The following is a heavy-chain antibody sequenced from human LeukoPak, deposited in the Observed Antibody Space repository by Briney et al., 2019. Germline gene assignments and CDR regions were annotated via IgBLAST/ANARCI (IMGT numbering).Heavy chain of an antibody. CDR3: AKDMYGDYAGFSPLYFDY. D-gene: IGHD4-17*01. CDR1: GFTFDDYA. J-gene: IGHJ4*02. V-gene: IGHV3-9*01. Sequence: GGSLRLSCAASGFTFDDYAMHWVRQAPGKGLEWVSGISWNSGSIGYVDSVKGRFTISRDNAKNSLYLQMNSLRAEDTALYYCAKDMYGDYAGFSPLYFDYWGQGTLVTVSS. CDR2: ISWNSGSI.